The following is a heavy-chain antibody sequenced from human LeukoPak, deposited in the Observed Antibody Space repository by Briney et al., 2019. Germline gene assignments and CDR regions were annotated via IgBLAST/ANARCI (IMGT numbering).Heavy chain of an antibody. CDR2: ISSSSGYI. CDR1: GFTFSSYG. J-gene: IGHJ4*02. Sequence: PGGSLRLSCAASGFTFSSYGMNWVRQAPGKGLEWVSSISSSSGYIYYADSVKGRFTISRDNAKNSLYLQMNSLRAEDTAVYYCARAYSSGWYYWGQGTLVTVSS. D-gene: IGHD6-19*01. V-gene: IGHV3-21*01. CDR3: ARAYSSGWYY.